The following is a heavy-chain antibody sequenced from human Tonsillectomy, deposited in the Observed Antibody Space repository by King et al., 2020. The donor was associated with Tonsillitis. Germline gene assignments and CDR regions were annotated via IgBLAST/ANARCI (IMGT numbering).Heavy chain of an antibody. CDR3: ATRTGFSGYDSFFDY. CDR1: GYTFTNYL. V-gene: IGHV5-10-1*03. CDR2: IDPGDSYT. D-gene: IGHD5-12*01. Sequence: VQLVESGAEVKKPGESLRISCRGSGYTFTNYLITWVRQMPGKGLEWRGRIDPGDSYTNYSPSFQGHVTISVDKSISTAYVQWSGLKASDTAIYYCATRTGFSGYDSFFDYGGQGTLVTVSS. J-gene: IGHJ4*02.